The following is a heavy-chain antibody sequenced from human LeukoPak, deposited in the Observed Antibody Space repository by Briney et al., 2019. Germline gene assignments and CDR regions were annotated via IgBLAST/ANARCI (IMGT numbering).Heavy chain of an antibody. Sequence: GGSLRLSCTASGFTFGDYAMSWVRQAPGKGLEWVGFIRSKAYGGTTEYAASVKGRFTISRDDSKSIAYLQMNSLKTEDTAVYYCTRGDWGYIGYDYNWFDPCGQGTLVTVSS. CDR1: GFTFGDYA. CDR3: TRGDWGYIGYDYNWFDP. J-gene: IGHJ5*02. V-gene: IGHV3-49*04. D-gene: IGHD5-12*01. CDR2: IRSKAYGGTT.